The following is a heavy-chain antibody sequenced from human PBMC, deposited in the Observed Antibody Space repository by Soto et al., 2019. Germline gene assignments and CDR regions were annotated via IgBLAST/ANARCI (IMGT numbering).Heavy chain of an antibody. CDR1: GGTFSSYA. J-gene: IGHJ6*02. CDR3: ARASDCSSTSCYAPPVYYYYGMDV. V-gene: IGHV1-69*13. D-gene: IGHD2-2*01. Sequence: ASVKVSCKASGGTFSSYAISWVRQAPGQGLEWMGGIIPIFGTANYAQKFQGRVTITADESTSTAYMELSSLRSEDTAVYYCARASDCSSTSCYAPPVYYYYGMDVWGQGTTVTVSS. CDR2: IIPIFGTA.